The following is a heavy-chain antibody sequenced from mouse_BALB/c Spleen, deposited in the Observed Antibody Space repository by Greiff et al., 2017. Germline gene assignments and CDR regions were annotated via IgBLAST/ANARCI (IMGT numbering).Heavy chain of an antibody. J-gene: IGHJ2*01. Sequence: EVQRVESGGDLVKPGGSLKLSCAASGFTFSSYGMSWVRQTPDKRLEWVATISSGGSYTYYPDSVKGRFTISRDNAKNTLYLQMSSLKSEDTAMYYCARGEGSYYFDYWGQGTTLTVSS. V-gene: IGHV5-6*01. CDR3: ARGEGSYYFDY. D-gene: IGHD1-1*01. CDR2: ISSGGSYT. CDR1: GFTFSSYG.